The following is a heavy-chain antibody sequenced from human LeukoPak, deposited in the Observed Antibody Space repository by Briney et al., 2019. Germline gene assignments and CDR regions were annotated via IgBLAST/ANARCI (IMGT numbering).Heavy chain of an antibody. V-gene: IGHV3-7*01. J-gene: IGHJ4*02. D-gene: IGHD5-18*01. CDR3: ARLRYTYGKNFDY. Sequence: PGGSLRLSCAASGFIFSSYWIRWVRQAPGKGLEWVANIQQDGSEKNYVDSVKGRFTISRDNARNSLYLEMNSLRAADTAVYYCARLRYTYGKNFDYWGQGTLVTVSS. CDR2: IQQDGSEK. CDR1: GFIFSSYW.